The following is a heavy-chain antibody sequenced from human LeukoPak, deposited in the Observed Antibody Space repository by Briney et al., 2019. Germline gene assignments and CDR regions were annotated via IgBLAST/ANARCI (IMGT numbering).Heavy chain of an antibody. CDR3: TTDNYDFWSGYYYFDY. CDR2: IKSKTDGGTT. CDR1: GFTFSNAW. Sequence: GGSLRLSCAASGFTFSNAWMSWVRQAPGKGLEWVGRIKSKTDGGTTDYAAPVKGRFTISRDDSKNTLYLQMNSLKTEDTAVYYCTTDNYDFWSGYYYFDYWGQGTLVTVSS. D-gene: IGHD3-3*01. V-gene: IGHV3-15*01. J-gene: IGHJ4*02.